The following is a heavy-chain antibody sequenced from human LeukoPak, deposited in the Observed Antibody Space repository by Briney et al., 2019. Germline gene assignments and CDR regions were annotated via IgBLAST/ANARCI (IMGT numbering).Heavy chain of an antibody. D-gene: IGHD2-15*01. CDR1: GFTFSNYG. J-gene: IGHJ4*02. CDR3: AKGYDTNYFLISD. Sequence: GRSLRLSCAASGFTFSNYGMHWVRQAPGKGLEWVAVFSYEGNNKYYGDSVKGRFTISRDDSKNTLYLQMNSLRAEDTAVYFCAKGYDTNYFLISDWGQGTLLTVSS. V-gene: IGHV3-30*18. CDR2: FSYEGNNK.